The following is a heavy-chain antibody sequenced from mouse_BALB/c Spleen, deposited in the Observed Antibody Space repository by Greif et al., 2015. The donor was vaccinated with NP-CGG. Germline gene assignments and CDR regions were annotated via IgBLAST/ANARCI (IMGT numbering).Heavy chain of an antibody. CDR2: IDPANGNT. V-gene: IGHV14-3*02. CDR3: ARSGYYGSSYWYFDV. J-gene: IGHJ1*01. D-gene: IGHD1-1*01. CDR1: GFNIKDTY. Sequence: VQLKQPGAELVKPGASVKLSCTASGFNIKDTYMHWVKQRPEQGLEWIGRIDPANGNTKYDPKFQGKATITADTSSNTAYLQLSSLTSEDTAVYYCARSGYYGSSYWYFDVWGAGTTVTVSS.